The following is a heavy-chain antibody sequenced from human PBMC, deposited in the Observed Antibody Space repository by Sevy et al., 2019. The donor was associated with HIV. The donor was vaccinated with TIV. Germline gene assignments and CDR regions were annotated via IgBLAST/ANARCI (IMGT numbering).Heavy chain of an antibody. D-gene: IGHD1-26*01. J-gene: IGHJ4*02. CDR3: AKDSHIVGATTFDY. V-gene: IGHV3-23*01. CDR1: GFTFSSYA. CDR2: ISGRGGST. Sequence: GGSLRLSCAASGFTFSSYAMSWVRQAPGKGLEWVSAISGRGGSTYYADSVKGRFTISRDNSKNTLYLQMNNLRAEDTAVYYCAKDSHIVGATTFDYWGQGTLVTVSS.